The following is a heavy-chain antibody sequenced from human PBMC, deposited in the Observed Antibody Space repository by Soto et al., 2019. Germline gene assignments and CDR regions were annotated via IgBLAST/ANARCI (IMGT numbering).Heavy chain of an antibody. CDR2: ISAYNGNT. CDR1: GYTFTSYG. J-gene: IGHJ5*02. V-gene: IGHV1-18*04. D-gene: IGHD6-6*01. Sequence: AAVKVSCKASGYTFTSYGISWVRQAPGQGLEWMGWISAYNGNTNYAQKLQGRVTMTTDTSTSTAYMELRSLRSDDTAVYYCARALYSSSFYWFDPWGQGTLVTVSS. CDR3: ARALYSSSFYWFDP.